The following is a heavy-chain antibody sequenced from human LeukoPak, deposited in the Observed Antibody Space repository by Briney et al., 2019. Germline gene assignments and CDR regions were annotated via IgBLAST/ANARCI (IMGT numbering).Heavy chain of an antibody. Sequence: QPGGSLRLSCAASGFTFSNYAMSWVRQAPGKGLEWVSVISGSGGITYYEDSVKGRFTISRDNSKNTLYLQMNSLTAEDTAVYYCARHVWFGEHNGHENWFDPWGQGTLVIVSS. CDR1: GFTFSNYA. V-gene: IGHV3-23*01. J-gene: IGHJ5*02. CDR2: ISGSGGIT. CDR3: ARHVWFGEHNGHENWFDP. D-gene: IGHD3-10*01.